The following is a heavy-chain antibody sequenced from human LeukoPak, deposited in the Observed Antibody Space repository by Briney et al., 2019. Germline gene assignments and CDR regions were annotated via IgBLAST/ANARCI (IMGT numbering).Heavy chain of an antibody. CDR1: GFTFGDYA. CDR2: IRSKAYGGTT. J-gene: IGHJ6*03. Sequence: GGSLRLSCTASGFTFGDYAMSWFRQASGKGLEWVGFIRSKAYGGTTEYAASVKGRFTISRDDSKSIAYLQMNSLKTEDAAVYYCTRDRCSSTSCYLHYYYYMDVWGKGTTVTVSS. CDR3: TRDRCSSTSCYLHYYYYMDV. V-gene: IGHV3-49*03. D-gene: IGHD2-2*01.